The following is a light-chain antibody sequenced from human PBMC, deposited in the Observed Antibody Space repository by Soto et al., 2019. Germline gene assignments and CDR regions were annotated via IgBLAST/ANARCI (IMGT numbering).Light chain of an antibody. J-gene: IGKJ4*01. CDR1: QTINSW. CDR3: QQYDSFPLT. Sequence: DIQMTQSPSTLSASVGDRVTITCRASQTINSWLAWYQQKPGKAPTLLIYKASRLHGGVPSRFSGSGSGTEFTLTITCLQPDDFAVYYCQQYDSFPLTFGGGTKVE. V-gene: IGKV1-5*03. CDR2: KAS.